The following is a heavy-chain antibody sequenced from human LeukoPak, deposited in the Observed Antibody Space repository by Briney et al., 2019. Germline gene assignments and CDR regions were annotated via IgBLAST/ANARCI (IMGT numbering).Heavy chain of an antibody. J-gene: IGHJ3*02. CDR2: IVVGSGNT. Sequence: SVKVSCKASGFTFTSSAMQWVRQARGQRLEWIGWIVVGSGNTNYAQKFQERVTITSDMSTSTTYMELSSLRSEDTAVYYCAGTYYYDSSGPGGDAFDIWGQGTMVTVSS. D-gene: IGHD3-22*01. CDR3: AGTYYYDSSGPGGDAFDI. V-gene: IGHV1-58*02. CDR1: GFTFTSSA.